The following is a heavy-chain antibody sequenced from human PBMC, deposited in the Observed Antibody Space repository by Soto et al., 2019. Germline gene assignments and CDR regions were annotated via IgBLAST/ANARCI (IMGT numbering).Heavy chain of an antibody. CDR2: INHSGST. V-gene: IGHV4-34*01. Sequence: SETLSLTCTVSGGSISSFSWSWIRQPPGKGLEWIGEINHSGSTNYNPSLKSRVTISVDTSKNQFSLKLSSVTAADTAVYYCARGGTIFGVVTNNYYYYYGMDVWGQGTTVTVSS. J-gene: IGHJ6*02. D-gene: IGHD3-3*01. CDR3: ARGGTIFGVVTNNYYYYYGMDV. CDR1: GGSISSFS.